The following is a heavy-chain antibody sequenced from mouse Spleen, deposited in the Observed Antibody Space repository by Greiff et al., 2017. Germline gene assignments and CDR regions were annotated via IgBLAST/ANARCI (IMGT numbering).Heavy chain of an antibody. Sequence: VQLQESGAELVKPGASVKISCKASGYAFSSYWMNWVKQRPGKGLEWIGQIYPGDGDTNYNGKFKGKATLTADKSSSTAYMQLSSLTSEDSAVYYCARGGYYSYDEAMDYWGQGTSVTVSS. D-gene: IGHD2-12*01. CDR3: ARGGYYSYDEAMDY. CDR2: IYPGDGDT. J-gene: IGHJ4*01. V-gene: IGHV1-80*01. CDR1: GYAFSSYW.